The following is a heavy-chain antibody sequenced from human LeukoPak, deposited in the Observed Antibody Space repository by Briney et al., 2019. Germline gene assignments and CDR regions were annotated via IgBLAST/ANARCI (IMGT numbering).Heavy chain of an antibody. J-gene: IGHJ4*02. CDR2: IHHSGST. D-gene: IGHD3-3*01. CDR1: GFSISRGFY. V-gene: IGHV4-38-2*02. Sequence: SETLSLTCTVSGFSISRGFYWGWIRQPPGKGPEWIGNIHHSGSTYYNPSLRSRVTISVDTSKNQFSLKMTSVTATDTAVYYCARAGVVITSFDYWGQGTLVTVSS. CDR3: ARAGVVITSFDY.